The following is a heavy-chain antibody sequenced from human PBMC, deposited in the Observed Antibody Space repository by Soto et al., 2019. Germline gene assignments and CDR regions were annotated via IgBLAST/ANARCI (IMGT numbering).Heavy chain of an antibody. D-gene: IGHD5-12*01. CDR3: ARGFRGHCGFAV. J-gene: IGHJ3*01. V-gene: IGHV3-74*01. CDR1: GFTFSDYW. Sequence: EVQLVESGGGLVQPGESLRLSCAASGFTFSDYWIHWVRQAPGKGLVWVSRIKFDGSSANYADSVKGRFTISRDNAKDTVYLQMNSLGAEDTAVYYCARGFRGHCGFAVWGQGTMVTVSS. CDR2: IKFDGSSA.